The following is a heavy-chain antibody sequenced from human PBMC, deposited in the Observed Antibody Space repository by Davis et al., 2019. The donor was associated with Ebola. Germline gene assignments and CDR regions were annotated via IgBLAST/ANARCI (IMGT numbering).Heavy chain of an antibody. CDR2: INHSGST. V-gene: IGHV4-39*07. CDR3: VRGSDAYKTGY. Sequence: MPSETLSLTCTVSGGSIISSSSYWGWIRQPPRKGLEWIGEINHSGSTNYNPSLKSRVTISVDTSKNQFSLEVRSVTAADTAFYYCVRGSDAYKTGYWGQGTLVTVSS. CDR1: GGSIISSSSY. J-gene: IGHJ4*02. D-gene: IGHD5-24*01.